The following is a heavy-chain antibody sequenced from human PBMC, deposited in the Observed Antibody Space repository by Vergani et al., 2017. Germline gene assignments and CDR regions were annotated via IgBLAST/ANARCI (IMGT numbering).Heavy chain of an antibody. V-gene: IGHV3-21*01. CDR2: ISSSSSYI. CDR1: GFTFSSYS. Sequence: EVQLVESGGGLVKPGGSLRLSCAASGFTFSSYSMNWVRQAPGKGLEWVSSISSSSSYIYYADSVKGRFTISRDNAKNSLYLQMNSLRAEDTAVYYCASGGDIVVVPAAIGGGSNWFDPWGQGTLDRLL. J-gene: IGHJ5*02. CDR3: ASGGDIVVVPAAIGGGSNWFDP. D-gene: IGHD2-2*01.